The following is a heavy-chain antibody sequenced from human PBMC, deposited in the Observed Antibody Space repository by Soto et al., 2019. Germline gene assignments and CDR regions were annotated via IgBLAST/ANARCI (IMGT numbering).Heavy chain of an antibody. CDR2: IYYSGYT. CDR1: GGSISISISY. Sequence: SETLSLTCSVSGGSISISISYWAWIRQPPGKGLEWIGYIYYSGYTYYNPSLQSRVTISNDTSKNLVSLKVSSVTAADTAVYYCARDHPHSYGVYYFDYWGQGTPVTVSS. CDR3: ARDHPHSYGVYYFDY. D-gene: IGHD5-18*01. V-gene: IGHV4-39*07. J-gene: IGHJ4*02.